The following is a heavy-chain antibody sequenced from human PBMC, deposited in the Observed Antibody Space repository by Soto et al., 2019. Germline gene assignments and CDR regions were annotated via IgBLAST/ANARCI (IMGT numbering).Heavy chain of an antibody. D-gene: IGHD4-17*01. CDR2: MYYSGST. CDR1: GGSISSSNYF. J-gene: IGHJ5*02. V-gene: IGHV4-39*01. CDR3: ARHGERTIRSLNWFDP. Sequence: DTLSLTCTVSGGSISSSNYFWGWIRQPPVKGLEWIGSMYYSGSTYYNPSLKSRVTISVDTSKNQFSLKLSSVTAADTAMYYCARHGERTIRSLNWFDPRGQGTLVTVSS.